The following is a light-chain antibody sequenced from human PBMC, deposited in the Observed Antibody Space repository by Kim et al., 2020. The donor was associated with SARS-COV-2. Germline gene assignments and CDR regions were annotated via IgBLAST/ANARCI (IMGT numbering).Light chain of an antibody. CDR2: DAS. Sequence: TVMTQSPATLSVSPGERVTLPCRASQSVRGKLAWYQQKPGQAPRLLIYDASTRAAGISARFSGSGSGTEFTLIISSLQSEDFAVYYCQQYHNWPQTFGQGTKVDIK. CDR1: QSVRGK. CDR3: QQYHNWPQT. V-gene: IGKV3-15*01. J-gene: IGKJ1*01.